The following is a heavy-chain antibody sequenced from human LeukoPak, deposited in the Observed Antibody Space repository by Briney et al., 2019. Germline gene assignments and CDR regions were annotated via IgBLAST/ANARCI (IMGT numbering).Heavy chain of an antibody. V-gene: IGHV4-39*01. CDR1: GGSISSSSDY. J-gene: IGHJ4*02. CDR2: LYYSGRT. Sequence: SETLSLTCTVSGGSISSSSDYWGWIRQPPGMALEWIVSLYYSGRTYYNPSLKGRDTISVDASKNQVSLKLSYVTAADTAVYYCATHRGLRYFDYWGQATLVTVSS. CDR3: ATHRGLRYFDY. D-gene: IGHD3/OR15-3a*01.